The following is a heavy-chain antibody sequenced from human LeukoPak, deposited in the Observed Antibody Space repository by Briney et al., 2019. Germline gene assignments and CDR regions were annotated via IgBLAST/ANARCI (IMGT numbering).Heavy chain of an antibody. CDR2: IDHSGST. Sequence: SQTLSLTCTVSGGSSSSGGYDWRWIRQAPGRGGEWIGYIDHSGSTYYNPSLKRRVTISVDRSKNKFSLKLSSVTAADTAVYFCAAMALGGNHYDPWGQGTLVIVST. CDR3: AAMALGGNHYDP. CDR1: GGSSSSGGYD. J-gene: IGHJ5*02. V-gene: IGHV4-30-2*01. D-gene: IGHD1-14*01.